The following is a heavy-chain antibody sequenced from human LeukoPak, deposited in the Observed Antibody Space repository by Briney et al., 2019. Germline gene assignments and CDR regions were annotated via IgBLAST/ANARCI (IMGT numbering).Heavy chain of an antibody. D-gene: IGHD4-17*01. CDR1: GGSISSYY. V-gene: IGHV4-59*01. CDR2: INYSGST. J-gene: IGHJ4*02. CDR3: VRGFGDYVRYFDF. Sequence: SETLSLTCTVSGGSISSYYWSWIRQPPGKGLDWIGYINYSGSTYYNPSLKSRVTISVDTSKNQFSLKLSSVTAADTAMYYCVRGFGDYVRYFDFWGQGTLVTVSS.